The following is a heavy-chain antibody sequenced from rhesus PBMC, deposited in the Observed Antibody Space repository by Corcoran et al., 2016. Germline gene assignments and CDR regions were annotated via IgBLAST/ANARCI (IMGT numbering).Heavy chain of an antibody. CDR2: IYGSGGGT. J-gene: IGHJ4*01. CDR1: GGSISDDYY. V-gene: IGHV4-106*01. D-gene: IGHD4-23*01. Sequence: QVQLQESGPGLVKPSETLSLTCAVSGGSISDDYYWSWIRQPPGKGLEWIGYIYGSGGGTTHNPSLKNRVTSSIYTSKNQFSLKLSSVTAADTAVYYCARDGSMNTVTTPYDYWGQGVLVTVSS. CDR3: ARDGSMNTVTTPYDY.